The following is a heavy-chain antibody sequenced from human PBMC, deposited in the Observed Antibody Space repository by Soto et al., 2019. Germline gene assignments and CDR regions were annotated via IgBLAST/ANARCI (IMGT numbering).Heavy chain of an antibody. D-gene: IGHD2-21*01. Sequence: GGSLRLSCAAPGFTFSNAWMNWVRQAPGKGLEWVGRIKSKTDGGTTDYAAPVKGRFTISRDDSKNTLYLQMNSLRAEDTALYYCAKGSASTRPYYFDYWGQGALVTVSS. J-gene: IGHJ4*02. CDR1: GFTFSNAW. CDR2: IKSKTDGGTT. CDR3: AKGSASTRPYYFDY. V-gene: IGHV3-15*07.